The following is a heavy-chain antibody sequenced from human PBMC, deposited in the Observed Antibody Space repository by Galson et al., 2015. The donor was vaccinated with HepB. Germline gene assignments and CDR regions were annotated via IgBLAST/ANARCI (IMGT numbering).Heavy chain of an antibody. CDR2: ISYDGSNK. D-gene: IGHD5-12*01. CDR3: AGGVGLATIPFRSFDY. Sequence: SLRLSCAASGFTFSSYAMHWVRQAPGKGLEWVAVISYDGSNKYYADSVKGRFTISRDNSKNTLYLQMNSLRAEDTAVYYCAGGVGLATIPFRSFDYWGQGTLVTVSS. V-gene: IGHV3-30*04. J-gene: IGHJ4*02. CDR1: GFTFSSYA.